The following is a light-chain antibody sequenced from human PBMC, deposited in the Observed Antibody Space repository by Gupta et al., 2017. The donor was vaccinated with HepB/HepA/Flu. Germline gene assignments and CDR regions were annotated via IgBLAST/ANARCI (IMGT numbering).Light chain of an antibody. CDR3: QQTYITPSFT. V-gene: IGKV1-39*01. CDR2: SAA. Sequence: IQFTHSPSSLPASVRDRVTITCRTSQNINRYLNWYQQKSGKAPKLLIFSAATFQTGVPSRFSGSGGGRDVTITISSRQQEDYAAYYCQQTYITPSFTFGQGTRLDIK. CDR1: QNINRY. J-gene: IGKJ5*01.